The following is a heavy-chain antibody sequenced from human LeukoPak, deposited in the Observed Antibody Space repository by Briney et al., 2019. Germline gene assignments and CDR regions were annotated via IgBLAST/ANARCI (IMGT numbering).Heavy chain of an antibody. CDR2: ISGSRGST. CDR1: GFTFSSYA. CDR3: AKLDYGDYVLGY. D-gene: IGHD4-17*01. Sequence: PGGSLRLSCAASGFTFSSYAMSWVRQAPGKGLEWVSAISGSRGSTYYADSVKGRFTISRDNSKNTLYLQMNSLRAEDTAVYYCAKLDYGDYVLGYWGQGTLVTVSS. V-gene: IGHV3-23*01. J-gene: IGHJ4*02.